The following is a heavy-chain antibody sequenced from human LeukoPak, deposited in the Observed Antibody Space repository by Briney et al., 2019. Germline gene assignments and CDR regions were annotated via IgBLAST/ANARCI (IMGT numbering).Heavy chain of an antibody. CDR1: GGSFSGYY. Sequence: SETLSLTCAVYGGSFSGYYWSWIRQPPGKGLEWIGEINHSGSTNYNPSLKSRVTIPEDTSKNQFSLRLSSVTAADTAVYYCARDVYCINGVCYSAFDIWGQGTMVSVSS. CDR3: ARDVYCINGVCYSAFDI. J-gene: IGHJ3*02. V-gene: IGHV4-34*01. CDR2: INHSGST. D-gene: IGHD2-8*01.